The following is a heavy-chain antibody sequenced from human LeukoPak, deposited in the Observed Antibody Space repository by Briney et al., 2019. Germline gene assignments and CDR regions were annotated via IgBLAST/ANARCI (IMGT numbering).Heavy chain of an antibody. CDR1: GFTFSSYG. CDR2: IRYDGSNK. CDR3: AKDFDYYDRSGYYYFDY. J-gene: IGHJ4*02. V-gene: IGHV3-30*02. Sequence: GGSLRLSCAASGFTFSSYGMHWVRQAPGKGLEWVAFIRYDGSNKYYADSVKGRFTISSDNSKNTLYLQMNSLRAEDTAVYYCAKDFDYYDRSGYYYFDYWGQGTLVTVSS. D-gene: IGHD3-22*01.